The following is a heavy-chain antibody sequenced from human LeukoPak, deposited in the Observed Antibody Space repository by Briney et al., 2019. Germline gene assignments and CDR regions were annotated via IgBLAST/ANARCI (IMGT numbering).Heavy chain of an antibody. CDR1: GYTFTGYY. CDR3: ASVGYYYDSSGYRF. CDR2: INPNSGGT. D-gene: IGHD3-22*01. V-gene: IGHV1-2*06. J-gene: IGHJ4*02. Sequence: ASVKVSCKASGYTFTGYYMHWVRQAPGQGLGWMGRINPNSGGTNYAQKFQGRVTMTRDTSISTAYMELSRLRSDDTAVYYCASVGYYYDSSGYRFWGQGTLVTVSS.